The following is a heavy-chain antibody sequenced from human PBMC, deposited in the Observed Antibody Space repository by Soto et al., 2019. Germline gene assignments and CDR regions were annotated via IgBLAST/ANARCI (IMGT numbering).Heavy chain of an antibody. V-gene: IGHV1-69*13. CDR2: IIPIFGTA. CDR1: GGTFSSYA. CDR3: ARARIQLTNYYYYGMDV. D-gene: IGHD5-18*01. Sequence: SVKVSCKASGGTFSSYAISWVRQAPGQGLEWMGGIIPIFGTANYAQKFQGRVTITADESMSTAYMELSSLRSEDTAVYYCARARIQLTNYYYYGMDVWGQGTTVTVSS. J-gene: IGHJ6*02.